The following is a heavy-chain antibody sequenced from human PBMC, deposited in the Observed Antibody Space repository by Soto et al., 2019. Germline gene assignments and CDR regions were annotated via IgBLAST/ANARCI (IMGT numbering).Heavy chain of an antibody. CDR3: ARGSNTAFDP. V-gene: IGHV3-74*01. D-gene: IGHD2-21*02. Sequence: EAQLVESGGGLVQPGGSLRLSCAASGFNFSPYWMHWVRQTPGKGLVWVSRINAEVNTIYADSVKGRFTIARDNAKNMLYLQMTRVRAEDTAVYFCARGSNTAFDPWGQGTLVTVSS. CDR2: INAEVNT. CDR1: GFNFSPYW. J-gene: IGHJ5*02.